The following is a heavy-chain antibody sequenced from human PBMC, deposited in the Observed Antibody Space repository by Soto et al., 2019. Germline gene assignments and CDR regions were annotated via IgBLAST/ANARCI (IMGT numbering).Heavy chain of an antibody. Sequence: GGSLRLSCAASGFTFSSYAMHWVRQAPGKGLEWVAVISYDGSNKYYADSVKGRFTISRDNSKNTLYLQMNSLRAEDTAVYYCARLYYYDSSGPPTRLGMDVWGQGTTVTVSS. J-gene: IGHJ6*02. D-gene: IGHD3-22*01. CDR1: GFTFSSYA. CDR3: ARLYYYDSSGPPTRLGMDV. CDR2: ISYDGSNK. V-gene: IGHV3-30-3*01.